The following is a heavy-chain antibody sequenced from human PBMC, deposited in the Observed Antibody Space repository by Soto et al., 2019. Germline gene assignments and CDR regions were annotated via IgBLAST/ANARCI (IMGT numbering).Heavy chain of an antibody. CDR1: GGTFSSYA. V-gene: IGHV1-69*13. J-gene: IGHJ6*02. D-gene: IGHD5-12*01. CDR2: IIHIFGTA. CDR3: ARKRLRSRDGCYYYGMDV. Sequence: RASVKVSCKASGGTFSSYAISWVRQAPGQGLEWMGGIIHIFGTANYAQKFQGRVTITADESTSTAYMELSSLRSEDTAVYYCARKRLRSRDGCYYYGMDVWGQGTTVTVSS.